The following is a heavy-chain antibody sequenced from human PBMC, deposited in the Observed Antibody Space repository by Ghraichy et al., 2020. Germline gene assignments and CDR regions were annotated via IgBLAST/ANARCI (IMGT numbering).Heavy chain of an antibody. J-gene: IGHJ6*02. Sequence: GGSLRLSCAASGFTFSSYAMHWVRQAPGKGLEWVAVISYDGSNKYYADSVKGRFTISRDNSKNTLYLQMNSLRAEDTAVYYCARAFRGGVVIIPLSYGMDVWGQGTTVTVSS. V-gene: IGHV3-30-3*01. CDR1: GFTFSSYA. CDR2: ISYDGSNK. CDR3: ARAFRGGVVIIPLSYGMDV. D-gene: IGHD3-3*01.